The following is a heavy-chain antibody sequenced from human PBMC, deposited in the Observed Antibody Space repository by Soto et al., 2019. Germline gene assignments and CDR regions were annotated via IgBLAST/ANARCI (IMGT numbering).Heavy chain of an antibody. CDR3: ATPSRIQLWPL. CDR2: ISGSGGST. V-gene: IGHV3-23*01. CDR1: GFPFSSCA. D-gene: IGHD5-18*01. Sequence: GGSLSLSCAASGFPFSSCARSWVGQAPGKGLEWVSAISGSGGSTYYADSVKGRFTISRDNSKNTLYLKMTSLRAEHTAVYYCATPSRIQLWPLWGQGTLGTVSS. J-gene: IGHJ4*02.